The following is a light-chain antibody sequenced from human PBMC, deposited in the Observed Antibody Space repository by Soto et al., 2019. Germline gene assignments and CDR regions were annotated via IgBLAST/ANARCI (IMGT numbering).Light chain of an antibody. V-gene: IGLV3-9*01. CDR1: NIGSKN. CDR2: RDS. Sequence: SYELTQPLSVSVALGQTARITCGGNNIGSKNVHWYQQKPGQAPVLVIYRDSNRPSGIPERFSDSNSGNTATLTISRAQAGDEADYYCQVWDSSTEHVVFGGGTKLTVL. CDR3: QVWDSSTEHVV. J-gene: IGLJ2*01.